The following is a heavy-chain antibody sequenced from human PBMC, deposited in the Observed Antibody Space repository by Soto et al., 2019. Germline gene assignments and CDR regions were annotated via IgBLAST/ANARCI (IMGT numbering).Heavy chain of an antibody. CDR2: ILAIFGTA. CDR3: AAPDSSGHYQLFDY. J-gene: IGHJ4*02. Sequence: QVQLVQSGAELKKPGSSVKVSCTASGGAFSKYAISWVRQAPGQGLEWMGGILAIFGTAHYAQKFQGRVSMTADESTSTVYMELRNLTSYYTAVYFCAAPDSSGHYQLFDYWGQGTLVSVSS. V-gene: IGHV1-69*01. CDR1: GGAFSKYA. D-gene: IGHD3-22*01.